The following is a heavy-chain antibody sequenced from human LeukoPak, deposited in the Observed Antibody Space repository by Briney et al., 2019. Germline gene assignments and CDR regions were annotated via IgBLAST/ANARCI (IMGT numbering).Heavy chain of an antibody. CDR1: GFAFSAYE. Sequence: GGSLRLSCAATGFAFSAYEMNWVRQAPGMGLEWVAYSSGSDTTIYYADSVKGRFVISRDNARSSLYLQMNSLRAEDTALYYCTTLGYHLDSWGKGTLVTVSS. J-gene: IGHJ4*02. CDR3: TTLGYHLDS. D-gene: IGHD3-22*01. CDR2: SSGSDTTI. V-gene: IGHV3-48*03.